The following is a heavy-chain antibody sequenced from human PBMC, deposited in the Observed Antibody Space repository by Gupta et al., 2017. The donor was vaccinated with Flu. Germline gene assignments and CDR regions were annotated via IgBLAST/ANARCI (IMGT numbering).Heavy chain of an antibody. CDR2: ISGSGGST. V-gene: IGHV3-23*01. CDR1: GFTFSIYA. J-gene: IGHJ5*02. D-gene: IGHD6-13*01. CDR3: AKGWRIAAAGNRFWFDP. Sequence: EVQLLESGGGLVQPGGSLRLSCAASGFTFSIYAMSWVRQAPGKGLEWVSAISGSGGSTYYADSVKGRFTISRDNSKNTLYLQMNSLRAEDTAVYYCAKGWRIAAAGNRFWFDPWGQGTLVTVSS.